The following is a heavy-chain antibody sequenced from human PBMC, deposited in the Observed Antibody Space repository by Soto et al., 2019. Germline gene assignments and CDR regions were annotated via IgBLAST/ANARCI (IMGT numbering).Heavy chain of an antibody. CDR2: INHSGST. J-gene: IGHJ4*02. Sequence: PSETLSLTCAVYGGSFSGYYWSWIRQPPGKGLEWIGEINHSGSTNYNPSLKSRVTISVDTSKNQFSLRLSSVTAADTAVYYCARHGHWAPLEDWGQGTLVTVSS. CDR3: ARHGHWAPLED. V-gene: IGHV4-34*01. D-gene: IGHD3-16*01. CDR1: GGSFSGYY.